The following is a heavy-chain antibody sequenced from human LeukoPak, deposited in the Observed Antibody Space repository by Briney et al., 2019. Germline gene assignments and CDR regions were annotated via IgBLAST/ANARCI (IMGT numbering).Heavy chain of an antibody. CDR3: AREEVGASSFDY. J-gene: IGHJ4*02. V-gene: IGHV1-18*04. CDR2: ISAYNGNT. Sequence: GASVKVSCKASGYTFTSYGISWMRQPPGQGLEWMGWISAYNGNTNYAQKLQGRVTMTSDTSTSTAYMELRSLRSDDTAVYFCAREEVGASSFDYWGQGTLVTVSS. CDR1: GYTFTSYG. D-gene: IGHD1-26*01.